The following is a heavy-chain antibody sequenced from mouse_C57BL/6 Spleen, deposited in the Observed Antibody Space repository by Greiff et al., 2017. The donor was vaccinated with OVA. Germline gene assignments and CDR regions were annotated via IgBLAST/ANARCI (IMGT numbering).Heavy chain of an antibody. Sequence: VQLQQSGPGLVQPSQSLSITCTVSGFSLTSYGVHWVRQSPGKGLEWLGVIWSGGSTDYNAAFISRLSISKDNTKSQVFLKMNSLQAEDTAIYYGARTAGPYYFDYWGKGTTLTVSS. J-gene: IGHJ2*01. V-gene: IGHV2-2*01. CDR2: IWSGGST. CDR3: ARTAGPYYFDY. CDR1: GFSLTSYG.